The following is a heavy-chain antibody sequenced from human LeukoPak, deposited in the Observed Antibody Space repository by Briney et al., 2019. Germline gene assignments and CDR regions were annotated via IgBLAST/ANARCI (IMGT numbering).Heavy chain of an antibody. CDR1: GYTFSSYG. Sequence: ASVKVSCKASGYTFSSYGISWVRQAPGQGLEWMGSISSYTGDTKYAERLQDRVIMTTDTSTRTAYMELRSLTSDDTAVFYCARDQYDSVWGSYRPYFDFWGQGTLVTVSS. V-gene: IGHV1-18*04. CDR2: ISSYTGDT. CDR3: ARDQYDSVWGSYRPYFDF. J-gene: IGHJ4*02. D-gene: IGHD3-16*02.